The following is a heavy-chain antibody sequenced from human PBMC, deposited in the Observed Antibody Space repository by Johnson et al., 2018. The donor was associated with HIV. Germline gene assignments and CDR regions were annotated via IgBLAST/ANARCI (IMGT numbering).Heavy chain of an antibody. Sequence: QVQLVESGGGVVQPGRSLRLSCAASGFTFSSYAMHWVRQAPGKGLEWVAVISYDGSNTYYADSVKGRFTISRDNSKNTLYLQMNSLRAEDTAVYYCARDASWDDAFDIWGQGTMVTVSS. V-gene: IGHV3-30*04. CDR1: GFTFSSYA. J-gene: IGHJ3*02. CDR2: ISYDGSNT. CDR3: ARDASWDDAFDI. D-gene: IGHD2-2*01.